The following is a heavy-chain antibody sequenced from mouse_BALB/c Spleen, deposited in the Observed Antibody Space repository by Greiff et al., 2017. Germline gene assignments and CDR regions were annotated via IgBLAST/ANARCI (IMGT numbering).Heavy chain of an antibody. J-gene: IGHJ4*01. Sequence: VQLQQSGAELMKPGASVKISCKATGYTFSSYWIEWVKQRPGHGLEWIGEILPGSGGTNYNEKFKGKATFTADTSSNTAYMQLSSLTSEDSAVYYCARNYGSRGYAMDYWGQGTSVTVSS. CDR3: ARNYGSRGYAMDY. CDR1: GYTFSSYW. CDR2: ILPGSGGT. D-gene: IGHD1-1*01. V-gene: IGHV1-9*01.